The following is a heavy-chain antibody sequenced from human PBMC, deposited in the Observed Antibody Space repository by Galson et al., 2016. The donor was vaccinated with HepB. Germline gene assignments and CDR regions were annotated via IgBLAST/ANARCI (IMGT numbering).Heavy chain of an antibody. Sequence: SLRLSCAGSGFTFSDYYMSWIRQAPGGGLEWVAYISKSGSTIYYADSVKGRFTISRDNTQRSLSLQMSGLRGDDAGLYYCAWGVDRYSSFLQLWGQGTLVTVSS. CDR1: GFTFSDYY. J-gene: IGHJ1*01. D-gene: IGHD6-6*01. CDR3: AWGVDRYSSFLQL. V-gene: IGHV3-11*01. CDR2: ISKSGSTI.